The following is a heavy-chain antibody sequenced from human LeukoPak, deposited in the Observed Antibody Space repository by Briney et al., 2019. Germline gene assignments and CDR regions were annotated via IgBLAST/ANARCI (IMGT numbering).Heavy chain of an antibody. J-gene: IGHJ5*02. D-gene: IGHD6-13*01. CDR2: INPSGGST. CDR1: GYTFTSYY. CDR3: ARDPIAAPSSGVRGGNHWFDP. V-gene: IGHV1-46*01. Sequence: ASVKVSCKASGYTFTSYYMHWVRQAPGQGLEWMGIINPSGGSTSYAQKFQGRVTMTRDTSTSTVYMELSSLRSEDTAVYYCARDPIAAPSSGVRGGNHWFDPWGQGTLVTVSS.